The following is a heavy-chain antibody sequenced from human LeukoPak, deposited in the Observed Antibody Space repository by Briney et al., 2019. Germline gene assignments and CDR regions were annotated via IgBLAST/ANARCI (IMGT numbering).Heavy chain of an antibody. CDR2: IKPDGSEK. Sequence: GGSLRLSCAASGFTFSSYAMNWVRQAPGRGLEWVANIKPDGSEKYYVDSVKGRFTISRDNAKNSLYLQMNSLRAEDTAVYYCARDQTPFVWGQGTLVTVSS. V-gene: IGHV3-7*01. CDR1: GFTFSSYA. J-gene: IGHJ4*02. CDR3: ARDQTPFV.